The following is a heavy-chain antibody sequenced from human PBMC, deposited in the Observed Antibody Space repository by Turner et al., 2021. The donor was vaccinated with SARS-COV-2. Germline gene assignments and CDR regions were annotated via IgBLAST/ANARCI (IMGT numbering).Heavy chain of an antibody. CDR3: AVLEMVTITDAFDI. D-gene: IGHD5-18*01. V-gene: IGHV1-2*02. Sequence: VQLVQSWAEVKKPGASVNVSCNASGYTFTGYYMHWVRQAPGQGLEWMGWINSNSGGTNYAQKFQGRVTMTRDTSISTAYMELSRLRSDDTAVYYCAVLEMVTITDAFDIWGQGTMVIVS. CDR1: GYTFTGYY. CDR2: INSNSGGT. J-gene: IGHJ3*02.